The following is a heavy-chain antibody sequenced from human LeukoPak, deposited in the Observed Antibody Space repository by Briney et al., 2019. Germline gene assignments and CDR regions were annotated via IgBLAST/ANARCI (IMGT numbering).Heavy chain of an antibody. CDR3: TTGRRYHLYDY. J-gene: IGHJ4*02. V-gene: IGHV1-24*01. D-gene: IGHD1-14*01. CDR1: GNTLTELS. CDR2: FAPEDGET. Sequence: GASVKVSCKVFGNTLTELSMHWVRQAPGKGLESMGGFAPEDGETIYAQQFQGRLTMTEDTSTDTAYTELSSLTSEDTAVHYCTTGRRYHLYDYWGQGTLVIVSS.